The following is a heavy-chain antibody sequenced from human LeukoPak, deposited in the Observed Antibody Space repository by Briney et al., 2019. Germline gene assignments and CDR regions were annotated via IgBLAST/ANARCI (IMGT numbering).Heavy chain of an antibody. V-gene: IGHV1-2*02. CDR3: ARVLSRRDYFDY. CDR2: INPNSGGT. Sequence: ASVKVSCKASRYTFTGYYMHWVRQAPGQGLEWMGWINPNSGGTNYAQKFQGRVTMTRDTSISTAYMELSRLRSDDTAVYYCARVLSRRDYFDYWGQGTLVTVSS. CDR1: RYTFTGYY. J-gene: IGHJ4*02.